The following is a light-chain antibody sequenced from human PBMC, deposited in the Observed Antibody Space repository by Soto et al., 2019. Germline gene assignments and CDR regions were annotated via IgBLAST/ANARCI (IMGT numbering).Light chain of an antibody. J-gene: IGLJ2*01. V-gene: IGLV7-46*01. CDR3: LLSYSGARPSGVV. CDR1: TGAVTSGHY. CDR2: DTS. Sequence: QAVVTQEPSLTVSPGGTVTLTCGSSTGAVTSGHYPYWFQQKPGQAPRTLIYDTSNKHSWTPARFSGSLLGGKAALTLSGAQPEDEAEYYCLLSYSGARPSGVVFGGGTKVTVL.